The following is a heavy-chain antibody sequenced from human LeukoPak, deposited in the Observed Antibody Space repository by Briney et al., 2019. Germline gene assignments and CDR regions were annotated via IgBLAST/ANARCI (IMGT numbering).Heavy chain of an antibody. CDR3: ARVPGYDPPV. CDR2: IYYSGST. Sequence: SETLSRTCTVSGVTISSYYWSWLRQPPGKGLEWIGYIYYSGSTNYNPSLKSRVTISVDTSKTQFSLKLSSVTAADTAVYYCARVPGYDPPVWGQGTTVTVSS. CDR1: GVTISSYY. D-gene: IGHD5-12*01. V-gene: IGHV4-59*01. J-gene: IGHJ6*02.